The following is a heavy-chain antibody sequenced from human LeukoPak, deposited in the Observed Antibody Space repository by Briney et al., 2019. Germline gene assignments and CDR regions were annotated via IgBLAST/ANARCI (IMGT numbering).Heavy chain of an antibody. V-gene: IGHV3-7*03. J-gene: IGHJ4*02. Sequence: GGSLRLSCVASGFTFSHSWMTWVRQAPGKGLEWVGHIKEDGSSQNYADSVKGRFTISRENAKSSLHLQMNGLRAEDTAMYYCVKDSGWFHFDSWGQGTLVTVSS. CDR3: VKDSGWFHFDS. D-gene: IGHD6-19*01. CDR2: IKEDGSSQ. CDR1: GFTFSHSW.